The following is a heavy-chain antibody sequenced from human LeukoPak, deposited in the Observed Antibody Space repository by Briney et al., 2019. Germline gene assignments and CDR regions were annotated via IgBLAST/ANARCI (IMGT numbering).Heavy chain of an antibody. V-gene: IGHV1-18*01. CDR2: ISAYNGNT. D-gene: IGHD3-10*01. J-gene: IGHJ4*02. CDR1: GYTFTSYG. Sequence: ASVKVSCKASGYTFTSYGISWVRQAPGQGLEWMGWISAYNGNTNYAQKLQGRVTMTTDTSTSTAYMELRSLRSDDTAVYYCARDQYGSGSPLGIYWGQGTLVTVSS. CDR3: ARDQYGSGSPLGIY.